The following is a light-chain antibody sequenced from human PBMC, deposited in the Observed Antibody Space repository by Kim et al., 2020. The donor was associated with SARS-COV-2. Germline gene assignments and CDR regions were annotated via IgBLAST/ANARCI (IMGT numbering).Light chain of an antibody. J-gene: IGLJ3*02. Sequence: QTSTLTCTGNNNNIGDHGASWLQQHQGRPPTLLSYTTDRRPSAISERFAAARSGNTASLTITGLQPEDEADYYCSAWDSSLNAWVFGGGTQLTVL. CDR3: SAWDSSLNAWV. CDR1: NNNIGDHG. V-gene: IGLV10-54*01. CDR2: TTD.